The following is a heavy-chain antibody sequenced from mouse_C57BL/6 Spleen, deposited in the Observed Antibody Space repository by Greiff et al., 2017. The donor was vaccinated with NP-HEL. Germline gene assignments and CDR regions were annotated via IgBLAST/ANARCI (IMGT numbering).Heavy chain of an antibody. CDR1: GYAFSSYW. CDR2: IYPGDGDT. J-gene: IGHJ1*03. V-gene: IGHV1-80*01. CDR3: ALNWDGWYFDV. D-gene: IGHD4-1*01. Sequence: VQLQQSGAELVKPGASVKISCKASGYAFSSYWMNWVKQRPGKGLEWIGQIYPGDGDTNYNGKFKGKATLTADQSSSTAYMQLSTLTSEDSAVYFCALNWDGWYFDVWGTGTTVTVSS.